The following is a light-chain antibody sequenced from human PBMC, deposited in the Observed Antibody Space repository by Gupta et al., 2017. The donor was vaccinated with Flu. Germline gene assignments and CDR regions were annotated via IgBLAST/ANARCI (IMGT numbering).Light chain of an antibody. CDR3: ASYTFDTPYV. CDR1: ATDIGKYNY. V-gene: IGLV2-14*01. Sequence: QSALPQPASVSGAPGQSIPISCTGTATDIGKYNYVSWYQHRPGTAPRLLIFEVNTRPAGISSRFSGSKSGATASLTISGLQTDDEGDYFCASYTFDTPYVFGTGTKLTV. CDR2: EVN. J-gene: IGLJ1*01.